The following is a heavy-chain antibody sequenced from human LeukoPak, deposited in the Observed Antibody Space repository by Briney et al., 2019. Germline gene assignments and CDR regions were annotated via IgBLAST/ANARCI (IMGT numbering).Heavy chain of an antibody. CDR3: ARARAIYGDYERRNYYYYMDV. CDR2: FYTSGST. D-gene: IGHD2-21*02. J-gene: IGHJ6*03. CDR1: GGSISSYY. V-gene: IGHV4-4*07. Sequence: SETLSLTCTVSGGSISSYYWSWIRQPAGKGLEWIGRFYTSGSTNYNPSLKTRVTISVDTSRNQFSLKLSSVTAADTAVYYCARARAIYGDYERRNYYYYMDVWGKGTTVTIS.